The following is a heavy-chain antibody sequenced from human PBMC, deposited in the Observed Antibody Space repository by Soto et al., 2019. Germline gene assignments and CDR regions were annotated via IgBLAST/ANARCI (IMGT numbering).Heavy chain of an antibody. CDR2: ISADGGST. Sequence: PGGSLRLSCAASGFTFSNDWMHWVRQAPGKGLEWVSRISADGGSTHYADSVRGRFTISRDNAKNTLFLQLNSLRVEDTAIYYCIKVLTRGVGVPRFYFDSWGQGTLVTVSS. CDR3: IKVLTRGVGVPRFYFDS. J-gene: IGHJ4*02. CDR1: GFTFSNDW. D-gene: IGHD3-9*01. V-gene: IGHV3-74*01.